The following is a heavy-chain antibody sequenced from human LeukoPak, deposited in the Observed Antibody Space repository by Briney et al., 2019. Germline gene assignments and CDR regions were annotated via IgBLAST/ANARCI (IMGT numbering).Heavy chain of an antibody. CDR2: ISPNSGGT. Sequence: ASVKVSCKASGYTFTGYYIHWVRQAPGQGLEWMGWISPNSGGTNYAQKFQGRVTMTRDTSISTAYMELSSLRSDDTAVYYCARDGGFYDNSGYFYSWGQGTLVTVSS. J-gene: IGHJ4*02. V-gene: IGHV1-2*02. D-gene: IGHD3-22*01. CDR1: GYTFTGYY. CDR3: ARDGGFYDNSGYFYS.